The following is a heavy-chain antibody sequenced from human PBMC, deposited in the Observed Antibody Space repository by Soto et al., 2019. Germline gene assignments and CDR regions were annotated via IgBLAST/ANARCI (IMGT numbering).Heavy chain of an antibody. CDR1: GYTFISNG. J-gene: IGHJ6*02. CDR3: ARDSSGNYGMDV. D-gene: IGHD6-25*01. V-gene: IGHV1-18*04. CDR2: ISGYNGNT. Sequence: QVQLVQSGAEVKKPGASVKVTCKTSGYTFISNGISWVRQAPGQGLEWMGWISGYNGNTNYAQKVQGRITMTTDTATSTASRELRSLRSYDTAGYYCARDSSGNYGMDVWGQGTTVTVSS.